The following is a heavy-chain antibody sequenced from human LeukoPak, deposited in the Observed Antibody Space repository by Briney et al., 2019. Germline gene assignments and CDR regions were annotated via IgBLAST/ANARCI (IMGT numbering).Heavy chain of an antibody. CDR3: ASDIVVVPAATGAFDI. CDR2: ISSSGSTI. Sequence: PGGSLRLSCAASGFTFSDYYMSWIRQAPGKGLEWVSYISSSGSTIYYADSVKGRFTISRDNAKNSLYLQMNSLRAEDTAVYYCASDIVVVPAATGAFDIWGQGTMVTVSS. V-gene: IGHV3-11*01. D-gene: IGHD2-2*01. CDR1: GFTFSDYY. J-gene: IGHJ3*02.